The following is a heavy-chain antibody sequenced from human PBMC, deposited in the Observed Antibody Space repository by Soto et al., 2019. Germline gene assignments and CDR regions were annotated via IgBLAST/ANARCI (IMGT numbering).Heavy chain of an antibody. CDR3: VKEQGFRAFDY. CDR1: GFTFNNYA. CDR2: ISGNGGNT. J-gene: IGHJ4*02. V-gene: IGHV3-23*01. D-gene: IGHD2-21*01. Sequence: EVQLLESGGGLVQPGGSLRLSCAASGFTFNNYAMSWVRQAPGKGLEWVSSISGNGGNTYYADPMKGRFTVSRDNSWNTLYLQTNSLRAEDTAVYYCVKEQGFRAFDYWGQGILVTVSS.